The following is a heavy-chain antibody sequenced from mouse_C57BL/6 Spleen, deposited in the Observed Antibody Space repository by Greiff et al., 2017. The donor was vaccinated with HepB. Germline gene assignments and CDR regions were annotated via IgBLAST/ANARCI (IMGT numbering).Heavy chain of an antibody. J-gene: IGHJ3*01. V-gene: IGHV1-52*01. CDR1: GYTFTSYW. Sequence: VQLQQSGAELVRPGSSVKLSCKASGYTFTSYWMHWVKQRPIQGLEWIGNIDPSDSETHYNQQFKDKATLTVDKSSSTAYMQLSSLTSEDSAVDYCEEGSEAWFADWGQGTLVTVSA. CDR3: EEGSEAWFAD. CDR2: IDPSDSET.